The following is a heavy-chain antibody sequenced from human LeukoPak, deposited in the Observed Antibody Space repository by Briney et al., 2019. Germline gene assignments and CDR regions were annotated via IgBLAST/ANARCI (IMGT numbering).Heavy chain of an antibody. CDR2: SSSSSSYI. J-gene: IGHJ4*02. CDR1: GFTFSSYS. CDR3: ARDTDPYCGGDCDRDY. Sequence: GGSLRLSCAASGFTFSSYSMNWVRQAPGKGLEWVSSSSSSSSYIYYADSVKGRFTISRDNAKNSLYLQMNSLRAEDTAVYYCARDTDPYCGGDCDRDYWGQGTLVTVSS. V-gene: IGHV3-21*01. D-gene: IGHD2-21*02.